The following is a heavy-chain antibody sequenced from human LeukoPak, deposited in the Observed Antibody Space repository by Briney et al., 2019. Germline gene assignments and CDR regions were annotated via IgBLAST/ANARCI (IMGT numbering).Heavy chain of an antibody. J-gene: IGHJ3*02. D-gene: IGHD3-3*01. CDR2: IYTSGST. V-gene: IGHV4-4*07. CDR1: GGSISSYY. Sequence: SETLSLTCTVSGGSISSYYWSWIRQPAGKGLEWIGRIYTSGSTNYNPSLKSRVTMSVDTSKNQFSLKLSSVTAADTAVYYCATYYDFWSGYRNDDAFDIWGRGTMVTVSS. CDR3: ATYYDFWSGYRNDDAFDI.